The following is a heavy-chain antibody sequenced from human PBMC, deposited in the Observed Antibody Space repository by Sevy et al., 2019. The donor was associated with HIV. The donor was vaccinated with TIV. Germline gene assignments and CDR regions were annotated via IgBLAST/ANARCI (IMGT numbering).Heavy chain of an antibody. CDR3: ARGAGWAIDY. J-gene: IGHJ4*02. CDR1: GFSLSDHW. D-gene: IGHD6-19*01. CDR2: IKEDGSGT. V-gene: IGHV3-7*01. Sequence: GGSLRLSCSASGFSLSDHWMNWVRQAPGMGLEWVAIIKEDGSGTFYVDSVNGRFSISRDNAKNSVYLQMNSLRVEDTAVYYCARGAGWAIDYWGQGTLVTVSS.